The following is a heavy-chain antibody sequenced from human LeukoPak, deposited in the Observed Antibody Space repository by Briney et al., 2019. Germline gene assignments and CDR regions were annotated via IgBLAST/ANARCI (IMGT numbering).Heavy chain of an antibody. J-gene: IGHJ6*03. Sequence: GGSLRLCCAASGFTFSDYYMSWIRQAPGKGLEWVSYISSSGSTIYYADSVKGRFTISRDNAKNSLYLQMNSLRAEDTAVYYCARVKNYYYMDVWGKGTTVTVSS. CDR2: ISSSGSTI. CDR1: GFTFSDYY. CDR3: ARVKNYYYMDV. V-gene: IGHV3-11*04.